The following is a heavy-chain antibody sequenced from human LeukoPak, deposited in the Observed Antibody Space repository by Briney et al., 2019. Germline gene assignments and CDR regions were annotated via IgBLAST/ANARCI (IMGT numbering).Heavy chain of an antibody. CDR1: GFTFSSYA. CDR2: ISYDGSNK. D-gene: IGHD6-19*01. Sequence: GGSLRLSCAASGFTFSSYAMHWVRQAPGKGLEWVAVISYDGSNKYYADSVKGRFTISRDNSKNTLYLQMNSLRAEDTAVYYCARRTYSSGLLDYWGQGTLVTVSS. J-gene: IGHJ4*02. V-gene: IGHV3-30*04. CDR3: ARRTYSSGLLDY.